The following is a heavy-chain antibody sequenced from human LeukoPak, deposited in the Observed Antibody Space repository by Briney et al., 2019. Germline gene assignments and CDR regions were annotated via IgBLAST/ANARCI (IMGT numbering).Heavy chain of an antibody. D-gene: IGHD3-10*01. CDR3: AVSDMVRGAWLDP. V-gene: IGHV1-2*02. J-gene: IGHJ5*02. CDR2: INPNSGGT. Sequence: ASVKVSCKASGYTFTAYHMHWVRQAPGQGLEWMGWINPNSGGTNYEQKFQVRVTMTRDTSISTAYMELSRLRYDDTAVYYCAVSDMVRGAWLDPWGQGTLVTVSS. CDR1: GYTFTAYH.